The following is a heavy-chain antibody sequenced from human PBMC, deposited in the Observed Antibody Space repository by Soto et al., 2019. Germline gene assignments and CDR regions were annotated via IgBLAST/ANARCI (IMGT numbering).Heavy chain of an antibody. J-gene: IGHJ4*02. Sequence: ASETLSLTCTVSGGSISSYYWSWIRQPPGKGLEWIGYIYYSGSTNYNPSLKSRVTISVDTSKNQFSLKLSSVTAADTAVYYCARGGVRSSSPFDYWGQGTLVTVSS. CDR3: ARGGVRSSSPFDY. D-gene: IGHD6-6*01. V-gene: IGHV4-59*01. CDR1: GGSISSYY. CDR2: IYYSGST.